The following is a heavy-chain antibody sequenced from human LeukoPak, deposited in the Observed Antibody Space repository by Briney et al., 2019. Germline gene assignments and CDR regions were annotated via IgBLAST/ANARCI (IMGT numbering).Heavy chain of an antibody. V-gene: IGHV4-39*01. D-gene: IGHD6-19*01. CDR1: GGSISSSSYY. CDR2: IYYSGST. CDR3: ARSGWGTFDY. J-gene: IGHJ4*02. Sequence: PSETLSLTCTVSGGSISSSSYYWGWIRQPPGKGLEWIGSIYYSGSTYYNPSLKSRVTISVDTSKNQFSLKLSSVTAADTAVYYCARSGWGTFDYWGQGTLVTVSS.